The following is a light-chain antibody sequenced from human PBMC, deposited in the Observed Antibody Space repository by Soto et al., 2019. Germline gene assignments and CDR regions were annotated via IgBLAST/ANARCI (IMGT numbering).Light chain of an antibody. V-gene: IGLV1-44*01. Sequence: QSVLTQPPSASGTPGQRVIISCSGSNSNIGTYTVNWYQQLPGTAPKLLIYTDYQRPSGVPDRFSGSRSGTSAFLAISGLQSEDEADYYCASWDDSLSGGVFGGGTQLTVL. CDR1: NSNIGTYT. J-gene: IGLJ3*02. CDR2: TDY. CDR3: ASWDDSLSGGV.